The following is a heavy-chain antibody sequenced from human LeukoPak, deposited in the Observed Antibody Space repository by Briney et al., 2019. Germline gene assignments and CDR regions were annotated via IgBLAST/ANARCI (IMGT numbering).Heavy chain of an antibody. J-gene: IGHJ4*02. Sequence: GGSLRLSCAASGFTFSSHAMSWARQAPGGGLEWVSDFFCSGGSTYYADSVRGRFTNSRDNPKNTLYLQMNSLRAEDTAVYYCAKNLSAQYCDYVWGSYLRWAQGTLVSVS. CDR3: AKNLSAQYCDYVWGSYLR. CDR2: FFCSGGST. CDR1: GFTFSSHA. D-gene: IGHD3-16*02. V-gene: IGHV3-23*01.